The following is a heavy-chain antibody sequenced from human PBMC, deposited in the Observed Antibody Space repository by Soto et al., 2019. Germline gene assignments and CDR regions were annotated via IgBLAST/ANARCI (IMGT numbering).Heavy chain of an antibody. V-gene: IGHV4-30-4*01. CDR3: ARARSSGYYSRFDY. Sequence: PSETLSLTCTVSGGSISSGDYYWSWIRQPPGKGLGWIGYIYYSGSTYYNPSLKSRVTISVDTSKNQFSLKLSSVTAADTAVYYCARARSSGYYSRFDYWGQGTLVTVS. J-gene: IGHJ4*02. CDR1: GGSISSGDYY. CDR2: IYYSGST. D-gene: IGHD3-3*01.